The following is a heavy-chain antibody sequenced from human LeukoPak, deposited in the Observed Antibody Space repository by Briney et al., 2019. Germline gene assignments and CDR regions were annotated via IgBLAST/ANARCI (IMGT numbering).Heavy chain of an antibody. Sequence: SETLSLTCTVSGRSISSYFWNWIRQPAGKGLEWIGRIYPSGSTNYNPSLKSRVTMSVDTSKNQFSLTLSSVTAAGTAMYYCARALGYFGSGGEAWGQGTLVTVSS. J-gene: IGHJ5*02. V-gene: IGHV4-4*07. CDR2: IYPSGST. D-gene: IGHD3-10*01. CDR1: GRSISSYF. CDR3: ARALGYFGSGGEA.